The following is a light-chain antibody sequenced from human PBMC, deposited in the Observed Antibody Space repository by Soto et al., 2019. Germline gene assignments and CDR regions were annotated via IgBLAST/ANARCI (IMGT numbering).Light chain of an antibody. CDR1: QRVNSNY. CDR2: DAS. J-gene: IGKJ1*01. Sequence: EIVLTQSPGTLSVSPGESATLSCRASQRVNSNYFAWYQQKRGQAPRLLIYDASIRATGIPDRFSGSGSGTDFTLTISRLETEDFAVYHCQQYGSSPWTFGQGTKVEIK. CDR3: QQYGSSPWT. V-gene: IGKV3-20*01.